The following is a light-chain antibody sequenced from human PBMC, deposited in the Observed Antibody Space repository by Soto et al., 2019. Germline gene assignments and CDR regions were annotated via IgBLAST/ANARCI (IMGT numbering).Light chain of an antibody. Sequence: DIVMTQSPDSLAVSLGERATINCKSSQSVLYSSNNKNYLAWYQQKPGQPPQLLIYWASTRESGVPDRFSGSGSGTDFTLTISSLQAEDVAVYFCQQYYSTPLTFCPGTKVDIK. CDR2: WAS. CDR3: QQYYSTPLT. CDR1: QSVLYSSNNKNY. J-gene: IGKJ3*01. V-gene: IGKV4-1*01.